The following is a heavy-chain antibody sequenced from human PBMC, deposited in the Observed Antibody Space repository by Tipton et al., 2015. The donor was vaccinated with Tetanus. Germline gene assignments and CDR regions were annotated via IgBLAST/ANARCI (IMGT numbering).Heavy chain of an antibody. Sequence: VQLVQSGAEVKKPGESLKISCKGSGYSFTSYWIGWVRQMPGKGLEWMGIIYPGDSDTRYSPTFQGQVTISADKPISTAYLQWSSLKASDTAMYYCARQRGYSYGYEGNYGMDVWGQGTTVTVSS. D-gene: IGHD5-18*01. V-gene: IGHV5-51*04. J-gene: IGHJ6*02. CDR1: GYSFTSYW. CDR3: ARQRGYSYGYEGNYGMDV. CDR2: IYPGDSDT.